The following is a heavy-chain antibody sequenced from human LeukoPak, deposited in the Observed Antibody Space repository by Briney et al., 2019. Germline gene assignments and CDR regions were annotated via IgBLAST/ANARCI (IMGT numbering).Heavy chain of an antibody. Sequence: SETLSLTCAVYGGSFSGYYWSWIRQPPGKGLEWTGEINHSGSTNYNPSLKSRVTISVDTSKNQFSLKLSSVTAADTAVYYCARGYYGDEYYFDYWGQGTLVTVSS. CDR2: INHSGST. CDR1: GGSFSGYY. CDR3: ARGYYGDEYYFDY. V-gene: IGHV4-34*01. D-gene: IGHD4-17*01. J-gene: IGHJ4*02.